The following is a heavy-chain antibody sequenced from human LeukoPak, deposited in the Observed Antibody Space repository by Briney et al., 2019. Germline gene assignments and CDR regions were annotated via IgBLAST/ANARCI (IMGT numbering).Heavy chain of an antibody. CDR3: ARGGSGLIY. V-gene: IGHV1-2*02. J-gene: IGHJ4*02. D-gene: IGHD6-19*01. CDR1: GYSLTAYY. CDR2: INPNSGGT. Sequence: ASVKVSCKASGYSLTAYYIHWVRPAHGQGLEWMGWINPNSGGTNYAQKFQGRVTMNRDTSISTAYMELSSLRSDDTAVYYCARGGSGLIYWGQRTPVTVSS.